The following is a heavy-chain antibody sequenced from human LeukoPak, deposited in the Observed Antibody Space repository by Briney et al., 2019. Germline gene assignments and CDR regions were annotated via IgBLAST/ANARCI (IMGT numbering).Heavy chain of an antibody. CDR1: GYSLTNHH. D-gene: IGHD6-13*01. Sequence: SETLSLTRAVYGYSLTNHHWIWIRQPPGKGLEWIGEILHTGSTNYNPSFKSRVTISIDTSKNQFFLNLTSVTAADTAVYYCARGPAAVHPWGQGTLVTVSS. J-gene: IGHJ5*02. CDR2: ILHTGST. V-gene: IGHV4-34*12. CDR3: ARGPAAVHP.